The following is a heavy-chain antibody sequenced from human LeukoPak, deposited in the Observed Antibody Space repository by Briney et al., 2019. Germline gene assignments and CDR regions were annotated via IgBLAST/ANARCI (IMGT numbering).Heavy chain of an antibody. V-gene: IGHV1-8*01. J-gene: IGHJ3*02. CDR1: GYTFTSYD. CDR3: ARQPGGDNYDSSGIEAFDI. CDR2: MNPNSGNT. D-gene: IGHD3-22*01. Sequence: ASVKVTCKASGYTFTSYDINWVRQATGQGLEWMGWMNPNSGNTGYAQKFQGRVTMTRDTSISTAYMELSRLRSDDTAVYYCARQPGGDNYDSSGIEAFDIWGQGTMVTVSS.